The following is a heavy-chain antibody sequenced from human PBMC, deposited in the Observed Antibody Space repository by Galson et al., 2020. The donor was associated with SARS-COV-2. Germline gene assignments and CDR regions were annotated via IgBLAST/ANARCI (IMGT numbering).Heavy chain of an antibody. V-gene: IGHV4-30-2*01. CDR3: ARLHYGEYAPEAFDI. CDR2: LSHSGGT. Sequence: SETLSLTCAVSGTSISGGSYSWNWIRQPPGTGLEWIGYLSHSGGTYYNPSLKSRVTISGDRSKNQFSLRLSSVTAADAAVYFCARLHYGEYAPEAFDIWGPGTRVTVAS. D-gene: IGHD4-17*01. J-gene: IGHJ3*02. CDR1: GTSISGGSYS.